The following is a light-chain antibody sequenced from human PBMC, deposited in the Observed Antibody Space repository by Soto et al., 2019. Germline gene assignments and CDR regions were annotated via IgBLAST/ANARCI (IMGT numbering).Light chain of an antibody. CDR2: EVS. J-gene: IGLJ1*01. Sequence: QSALTQPASVSGSTGQPITISCTGTSSDVGSYNLVSWYQQHPGKAPKLMIYEVSKRPSGVSNRFSGSKSGNTASLTISGLQAEDEADYYCCSYAGSSTFVYVFGTGTKVTVL. CDR3: CSYAGSSTFVYV. V-gene: IGLV2-23*02. CDR1: SSDVGSYNL.